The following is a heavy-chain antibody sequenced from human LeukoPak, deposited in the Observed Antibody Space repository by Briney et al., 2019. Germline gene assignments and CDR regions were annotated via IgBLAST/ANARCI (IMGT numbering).Heavy chain of an antibody. D-gene: IGHD6-13*01. J-gene: IGHJ4*02. CDR3: AREGSSWYYFDY. CDR2: IIPILGIA. V-gene: IGHV1-69*04. Sequence: ASVKVSCKASGGTFSSYTISWVRQAPGQGLEWMGRIIPILGIANYAQKFQGRVTITADKSTSTAYMELSSLRSEDTAVYYCAREGSSWYYFDYWGQGTQVTVSS. CDR1: GGTFSSYT.